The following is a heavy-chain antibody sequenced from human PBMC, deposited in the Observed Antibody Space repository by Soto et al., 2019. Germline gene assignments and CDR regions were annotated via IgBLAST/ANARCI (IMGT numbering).Heavy chain of an antibody. D-gene: IGHD6-19*01. J-gene: IGHJ4*02. Sequence: EVQLVESGGGLVQPGGSLRLSCAASGFTFSSYSMNWVRQAPGNGLEWVSYISSSSSTIYYAESVKGRFTISRDNAKNSLYLQMNSLRDEDTAVYYCARVFYSVAGTGGLDYWGQGTLVTVSS. CDR1: GFTFSSYS. CDR3: ARVFYSVAGTGGLDY. V-gene: IGHV3-48*02. CDR2: ISSSSSTI.